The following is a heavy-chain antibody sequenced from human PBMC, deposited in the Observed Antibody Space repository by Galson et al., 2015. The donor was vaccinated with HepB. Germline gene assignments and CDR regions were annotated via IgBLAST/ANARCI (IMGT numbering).Heavy chain of an antibody. V-gene: IGHV3-33*01. CDR3: ARVNWGSGPPDY. CDR1: GFTFSSYG. Sequence: SLRLSCAASGFTFSSYGMHWVRQAPGKGLEWVAVIWYDGSNKYYADSVKGRFTISRDNSKNTLYLQMNSLRAEDTAVYYCARVNWGSGPPDYWGQGTLVTVSS. CDR2: IWYDGSNK. J-gene: IGHJ4*02. D-gene: IGHD7-27*01.